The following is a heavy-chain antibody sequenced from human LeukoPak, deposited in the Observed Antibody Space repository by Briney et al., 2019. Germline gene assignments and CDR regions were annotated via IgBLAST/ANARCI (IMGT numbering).Heavy chain of an antibody. CDR3: GEGDRLGY. J-gene: IGHJ4*02. V-gene: IGHV3-48*04. D-gene: IGHD3-10*01. CDR2: ISATGGTI. Sequence: GGSLRLSCAASGFTFSSNGMNWVRQAPGKGLEWVSYISATGGTIYYADSVKGRFTISRDNAKNSLYLQMNSLRVEDTALYYCGEGDRLGYWGQGTLVTVSS. CDR1: GFTFSSNG.